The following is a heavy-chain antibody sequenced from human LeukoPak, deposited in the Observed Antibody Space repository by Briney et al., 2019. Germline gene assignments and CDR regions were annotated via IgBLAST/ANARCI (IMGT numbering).Heavy chain of an antibody. CDR3: ARVPDSSGYTSAFDI. J-gene: IGHJ3*02. CDR2: IYHSGST. CDR1: GGPISSGGYS. Sequence: SETLSLTCAVSGGPISSGGYSWSWIRQPPGKGLEWIGYIYHSGSTYYNPSLKSRVTISVDRSKNQFSLKLSSVTAADTAVYYCARVPDSSGYTSAFDIWGQGTMVTVSS. D-gene: IGHD3-22*01. V-gene: IGHV4-30-2*01.